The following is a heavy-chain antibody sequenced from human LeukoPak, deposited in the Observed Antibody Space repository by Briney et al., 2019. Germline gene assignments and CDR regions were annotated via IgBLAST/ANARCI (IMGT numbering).Heavy chain of an antibody. J-gene: IGHJ6*03. Sequence: GASVKVSCKASGYTFTSYYMHWVRQAPGQGLEWMGIINPSGGSTSYAQKFQGRVTMTRDTSTSTVYMELSSLRSEDTAVYYCARERVPTSRTGDYYYMDVWGKGTTVIISS. CDR1: GYTFTSYY. D-gene: IGHD3-10*01. CDR3: ARERVPTSRTGDYYYMDV. CDR2: INPSGGST. V-gene: IGHV1-46*01.